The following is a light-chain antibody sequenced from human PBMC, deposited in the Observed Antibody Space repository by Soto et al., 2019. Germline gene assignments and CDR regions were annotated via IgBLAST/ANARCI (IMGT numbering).Light chain of an antibody. V-gene: IGKV4-1*01. CDR1: QSVLYSSNNKNY. CDR3: QQYYSTPPT. J-gene: IGKJ1*01. Sequence: DIVLTQSPDSLTVSLGERATINCKSSQSVLYSSNNKNYLTCYQQKPGQPPKLLFYWASTRESGVPDRFSGSGSGTDFTLTISSLQAEDVAVYYCQQYYSTPPTFGQGTKVEIK. CDR2: WAS.